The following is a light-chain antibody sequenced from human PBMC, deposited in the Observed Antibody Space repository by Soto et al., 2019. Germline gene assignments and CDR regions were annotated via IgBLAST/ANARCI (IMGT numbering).Light chain of an antibody. J-gene: IGKJ1*01. V-gene: IGKV3-15*01. CDR3: QQFNNWPWT. CDR1: QSVSSN. CDR2: GAS. Sequence: EIVMTQSPATLSVSPGERATLSCRASQSVSSNLAWYQQKRGQAPRLLIYGASTRATGIPARFSGSGSGTEFTLTISSLQSEDFAVYYCQQFNNWPWTFGRGTKVEIK.